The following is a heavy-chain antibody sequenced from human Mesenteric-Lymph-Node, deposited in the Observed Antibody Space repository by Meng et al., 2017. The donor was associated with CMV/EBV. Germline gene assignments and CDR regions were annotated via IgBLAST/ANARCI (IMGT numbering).Heavy chain of an antibody. J-gene: IGHJ4*02. D-gene: IGHD6-19*01. CDR2: IIPIFGTA. V-gene: IGHV1-69*05. CDR1: GTFTSYA. CDR3: ARAPRRPGIAVAGDFDY. Sequence: GTFTSYAISWVRQAPEQGLEWMGGIIPIFGTANYAQKFQGRVTITTDESTSTAYMELSSLRSEDTAVYYCARAPRRPGIAVAGDFDYWGQGTLVTVSS.